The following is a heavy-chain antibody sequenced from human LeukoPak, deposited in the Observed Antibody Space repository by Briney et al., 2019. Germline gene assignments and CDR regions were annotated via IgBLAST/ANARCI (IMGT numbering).Heavy chain of an antibody. Sequence: PSETLSLTCTVSGGSISSSSYYWGWIRQPPGEGLEWIGSIYYSGSTYYNPSLKSRVTISVDTSKNQFSLKLSSVTAADTAVYYCARTRGPGGGWFDPWGQGTLVTVSS. CDR1: GGSISSSSYY. CDR2: IYYSGST. D-gene: IGHD1-26*01. CDR3: ARTRGPGGGWFDP. V-gene: IGHV4-39*01. J-gene: IGHJ5*02.